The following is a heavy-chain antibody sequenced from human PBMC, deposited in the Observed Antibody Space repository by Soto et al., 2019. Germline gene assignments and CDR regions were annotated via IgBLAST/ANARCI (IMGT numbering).Heavy chain of an antibody. CDR1: GFTFSSYG. D-gene: IGHD3-3*01. CDR3: AREEWVPRPHWYYYYGMDV. V-gene: IGHV3-33*01. Sequence: QVQLVESGGGVVQPGRSLRLSCAASGFTFSSYGMHWVRQAPGKGLEWVAVIWHDGSNKYYADSVKGRFTISRDNSKNPVYLQMTSLRAEDTVVYYCAREEWVPRPHWYYYYGMDVWGKGSTVTVSS. CDR2: IWHDGSNK. J-gene: IGHJ6*04.